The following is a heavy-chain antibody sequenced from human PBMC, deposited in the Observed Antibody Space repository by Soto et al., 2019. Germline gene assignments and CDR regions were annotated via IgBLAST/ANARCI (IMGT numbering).Heavy chain of an antibody. D-gene: IGHD6-19*01. V-gene: IGHV4-59*01. CDR3: ARDSSGWYWFDP. Sequence: SETLSLTCTVSGGSISSYYWSWIRQPPGKGLEWIGYIYYSGSTNYNPSLKSRVTISVDTSKNQFSLKLSSVTAADTAVYYCARDSSGWYWFDPWGQGTLVTVSS. CDR1: GGSISSYY. J-gene: IGHJ5*02. CDR2: IYYSGST.